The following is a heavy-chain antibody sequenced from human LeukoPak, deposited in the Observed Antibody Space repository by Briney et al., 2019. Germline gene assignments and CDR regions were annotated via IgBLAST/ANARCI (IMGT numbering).Heavy chain of an antibody. D-gene: IGHD6-19*01. J-gene: IGHJ6*04. CDR2: INPSGGST. CDR1: GYTFTSYY. V-gene: IGHV1-46*01. CDR3: ARVYGVAGHRDTFYGMDV. Sequence: ASVKVSCKASGYTFTSYYMHWVRQAPGQGLEWMGIINPSGGSTSYAQKFQGRVTMTRDTSTSTVYMELSSLRSEDTAAYYCARVYGVAGHRDTFYGMDVWGKGTTVTVSS.